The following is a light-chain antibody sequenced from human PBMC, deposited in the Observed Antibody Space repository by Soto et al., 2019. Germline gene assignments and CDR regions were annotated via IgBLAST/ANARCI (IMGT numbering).Light chain of an antibody. J-gene: IGKJ5*01. CDR2: AAS. V-gene: IGKV1-39*01. CDR1: ESISRH. Sequence: DIQMTQSPSSLSASVGDRVTITCRASESISRHLNWYQQKPGKAPKLLIYAASSLQNGVPSRFSGSRSGTAFTLTISNLQPEDFATYYCQQSYSTLSITFGQGTRLEIK. CDR3: QQSYSTLSIT.